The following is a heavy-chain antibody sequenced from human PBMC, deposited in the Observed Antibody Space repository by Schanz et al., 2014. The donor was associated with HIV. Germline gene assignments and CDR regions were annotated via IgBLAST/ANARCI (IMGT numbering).Heavy chain of an antibody. J-gene: IGHJ5*02. CDR1: GFAVSSNF. CDR2: ISGGAGGT. D-gene: IGHD6-6*01. Sequence: EVQLVESGGGLVQPGRSLRLSCAASGFAVSSNFLNWVRQTPGKGLEWVSTISGGAGGTYYADSVKGRFTISRDNSKSTLYLQMNRLRAEDTAVYYCVGHGSSSSWGLGTLVTVSS. V-gene: IGHV3-23*04. CDR3: VGHGSSSS.